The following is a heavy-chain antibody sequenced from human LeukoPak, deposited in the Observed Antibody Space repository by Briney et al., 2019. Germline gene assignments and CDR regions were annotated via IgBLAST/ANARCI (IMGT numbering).Heavy chain of an antibody. D-gene: IGHD6-19*01. CDR3: ARVLDSSGWTSFDY. CDR1: GDSVSSNSVA. Sequence: SQTLSLTCPISGDSVSSNSVAWNWITQSPSRGLDWLGRTYYRSKCHNDYSAYVKCRITNTPAPSKKRLSLLLYSVTLEDTAVYFCARVLDSSGWTSFDYWGQGTLVTVSS. CDR2: TYYRSKCHN. J-gene: IGHJ4*02. V-gene: IGHV6-1*01.